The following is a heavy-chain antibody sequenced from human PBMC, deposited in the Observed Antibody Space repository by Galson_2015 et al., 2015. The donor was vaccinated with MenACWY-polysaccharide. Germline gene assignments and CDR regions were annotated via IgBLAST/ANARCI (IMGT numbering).Heavy chain of an antibody. CDR1: GLTFRSSG. D-gene: IGHD6-19*01. V-gene: IGHV3-33*05. Sequence: SLRISCEASGLTFRSSGMHWVRQAPGKGLEWVALIQNVGSPKAYADSVKGRFTISRDNSKNTLYLEMNSLRAEDTAVYYCARESSRIVFHAFDIWGQGTMVTVSS. CDR2: IQNVGSPK. CDR3: ARESSRIVFHAFDI. J-gene: IGHJ3*02.